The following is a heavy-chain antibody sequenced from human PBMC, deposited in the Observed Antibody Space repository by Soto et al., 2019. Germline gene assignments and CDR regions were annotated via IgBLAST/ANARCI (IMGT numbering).Heavy chain of an antibody. CDR3: AHRGGATVGLYYFDY. Sequence: SGHTLVNPTQTLTLTCTFSGFSLITTGVGVSWIRQPPGKALEWLALIYWHDDKRYSPSLKSRLTITKDTSKNQVVLTMTNMDPVDTATYYCAHRGGATVGLYYFDYWGQGALVTVSS. D-gene: IGHD3-16*01. V-gene: IGHV2-5*01. CDR1: GFSLITTGVG. CDR2: IYWHDDK. J-gene: IGHJ4*02.